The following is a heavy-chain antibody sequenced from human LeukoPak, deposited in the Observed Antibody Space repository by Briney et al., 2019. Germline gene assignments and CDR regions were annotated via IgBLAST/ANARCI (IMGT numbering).Heavy chain of an antibody. V-gene: IGHV3-21*01. D-gene: IGHD2-21*01. J-gene: IGHJ5*02. CDR1: GFTFSSYS. Sequence: PGGSLRLSSAASGFTFSSYSMNWVRQAPGKGLEWVSSISSSSSYIYYADSVKGRFTISRDNAKNSLYLQMNSLRAEDTAVYYCARNGPSELWWNWFDPWGQGTLVTVSS. CDR3: ARNGPSELWWNWFDP. CDR2: ISSSSSYI.